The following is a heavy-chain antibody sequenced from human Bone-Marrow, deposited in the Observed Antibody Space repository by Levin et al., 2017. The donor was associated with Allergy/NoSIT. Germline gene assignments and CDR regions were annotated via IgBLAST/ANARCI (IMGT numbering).Heavy chain of an antibody. V-gene: IGHV3-13*04. CDR3: ARGHRGTFDI. CDR2: LDTAGDT. J-gene: IGHJ3*02. Sequence: GESLKISCAASGFTFSNYDMHWVRQATGKGLEWVSALDTAGDTYYPGSVKGRFTISREDAKNSLYLQMHSLRAGDTAVYYCARGHRGTFDIWGQGTMVTVSS. CDR1: GFTFSNYD.